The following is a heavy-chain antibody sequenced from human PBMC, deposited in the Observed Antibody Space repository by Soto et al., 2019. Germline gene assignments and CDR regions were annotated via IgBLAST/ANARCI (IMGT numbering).Heavy chain of an antibody. J-gene: IGHJ6*02. Sequence: RRLSCAASGFTFSSYAMSWVRQAPGKGLEWVSAISGSGGSTYYADSVKGRFTISRDNSKNTLYLQMNSLRAEDTAVYYCAKDARGVVVPAAIYYYYYGMDVWGQGXTVTVSS. D-gene: IGHD2-2*01. CDR3: AKDARGVVVPAAIYYYYYGMDV. V-gene: IGHV3-23*01. CDR1: GFTFSSYA. CDR2: ISGSGGST.